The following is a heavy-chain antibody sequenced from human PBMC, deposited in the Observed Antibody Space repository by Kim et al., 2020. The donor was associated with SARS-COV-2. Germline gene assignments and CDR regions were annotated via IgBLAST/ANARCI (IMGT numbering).Heavy chain of an antibody. Sequence: GGSLRLSCAASGFTFSSYGMHWVRQAPGKGLEWVAVISYDGSNKYYADSVKGRFTISRDNSKNTLYLQMNSLRAEDTAVYYCARDLSWLAVRAIDYWGQGTLVTVSS. CDR1: GFTFSSYG. V-gene: IGHV3-33*05. D-gene: IGHD6-19*01. CDR3: ARDLSWLAVRAIDY. J-gene: IGHJ4*02. CDR2: ISYDGSNK.